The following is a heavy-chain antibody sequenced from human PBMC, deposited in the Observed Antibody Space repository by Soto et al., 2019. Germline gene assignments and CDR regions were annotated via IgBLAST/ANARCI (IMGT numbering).Heavy chain of an antibody. D-gene: IGHD4-17*01. CDR1: GGTLSSYA. Sequence: QVQLVQSGAEVKKPGSSVKFSCKASGGTLSSYAISWVRQAPGQGLEWMGGIIPIFGTANYAQKFQGRVTITADKPTSTAYMELSSLRSVDTDVYYCARDAGGTTVAFGMDVWGQGTTVTVSS. CDR2: IIPIFGTA. J-gene: IGHJ6*02. CDR3: ARDAGGTTVAFGMDV. V-gene: IGHV1-69*06.